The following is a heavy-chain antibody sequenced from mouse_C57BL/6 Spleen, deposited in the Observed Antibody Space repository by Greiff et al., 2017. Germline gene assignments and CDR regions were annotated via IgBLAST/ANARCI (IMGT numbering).Heavy chain of an antibody. V-gene: IGHV1-55*01. CDR3: ARGGYGFAY. D-gene: IGHD2-2*01. J-gene: IGHJ3*01. Sequence: QVHVKQPGAELVKPGASVKMSCKASGYTFTSYWITWVKQRPGQGLEWIGDIYPGSGSTNYNEKFKSKATLTVDTSSSTAYMQLSSLTSEDSAVYYCARGGYGFAYWGQGTLVTVSA. CDR2: IYPGSGST. CDR1: GYTFTSYW.